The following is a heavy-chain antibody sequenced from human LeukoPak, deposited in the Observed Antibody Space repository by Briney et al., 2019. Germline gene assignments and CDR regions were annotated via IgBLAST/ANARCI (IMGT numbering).Heavy chain of an antibody. J-gene: IGHJ4*02. D-gene: IGHD6-19*01. CDR1: GFTFSSYS. V-gene: IGHV3-23*01. Sequence: GGSLRLSCAASGFTFSSYSMNWVRQAPGKGLEWVSGISSSGGSTYYADSVKGRFTISRDNSKNTLYLQMNSLRAEDTAVYYCAKEPSSGWNPTRNFDYWGQGTLVTVSS. CDR3: AKEPSSGWNPTRNFDY. CDR2: ISSSGGST.